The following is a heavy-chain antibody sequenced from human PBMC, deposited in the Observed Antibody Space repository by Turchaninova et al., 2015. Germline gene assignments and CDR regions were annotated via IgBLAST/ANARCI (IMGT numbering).Heavy chain of an antibody. CDR3: ARHMKELWLFDY. J-gene: IGHJ4*02. CDR2: IYHSGST. CDR1: GYSLSRGDY. D-gene: IGHD5-18*01. Sequence: VQLQESXPXLVXXSETLXLTXXVSGYSLSRGDYGGWCRQPTGKGLEWIGSIYHSGSTYYTPSLKSRVTISVDTSKNQFSLKLSSVTAADTAVYYCARHMKELWLFDYWGQGTLVTVSS. V-gene: IGHV4-38-2*01.